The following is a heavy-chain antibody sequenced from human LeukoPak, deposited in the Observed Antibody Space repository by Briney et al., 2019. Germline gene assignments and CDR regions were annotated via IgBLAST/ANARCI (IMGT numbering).Heavy chain of an antibody. CDR2: INHSGST. J-gene: IGHJ6*03. V-gene: IGHV4-34*01. Sequence: SETLSLTCAVYGASFSGYYWSWIRQPPGKGLEWIGEINHSGSTNYNPSLKSRVTISVDTSKNQFSLKLSSVTAADTAVYYCARRRLRYFDWLEGDYYYYYMDVWGKGTTVTISS. D-gene: IGHD3-9*01. CDR1: GASFSGYY. CDR3: ARRRLRYFDWLEGDYYYYYMDV.